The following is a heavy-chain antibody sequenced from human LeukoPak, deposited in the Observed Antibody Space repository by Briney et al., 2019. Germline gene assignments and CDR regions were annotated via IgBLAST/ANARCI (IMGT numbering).Heavy chain of an antibody. CDR3: ASDGYYFDF. CDR2: IFYSGGT. V-gene: IGHV4-59*11. Sequence: SETLSLTCTVSGGSISSHYWSWLRQPPGKGLEWIGYIFYSGGTSYNPSLKSRVTISLDTSKNQFSLKLRSLTAADTAVYYCASDGYYFDFWGRGTLVTVSS. CDR1: GGSISSHY. J-gene: IGHJ4*02.